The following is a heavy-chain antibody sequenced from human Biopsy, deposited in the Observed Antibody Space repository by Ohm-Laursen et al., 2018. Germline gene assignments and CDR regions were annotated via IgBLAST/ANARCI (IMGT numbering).Heavy chain of an antibody. V-gene: IGHV3-30*02. Sequence: GSRRLSCTASGFTFTNYGMQWVRQALGKGLEWGAFIFYDGSNTYYADSVKGRFTISRDNSRDTLYLQMSSLRAEDTAVYYCAKDRYNYSPIGGFSMDVWGQGTTVTVSS. D-gene: IGHD5-18*01. CDR1: GFTFTNYG. CDR2: IFYDGSNT. J-gene: IGHJ6*02. CDR3: AKDRYNYSPIGGFSMDV.